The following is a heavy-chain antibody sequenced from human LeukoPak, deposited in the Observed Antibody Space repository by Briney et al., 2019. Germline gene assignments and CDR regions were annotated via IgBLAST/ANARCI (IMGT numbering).Heavy chain of an antibody. Sequence: SVKVSCKASGDTFSSYAISWVRQAPGQGLEWMGGIIPMYRSTNYAQNFQGRVTITADESTRTAYMALSSLTSEDTAIYYCARHGSAAAAGSFDYWGQRTLVTVSS. CDR2: IIPMYRST. CDR3: ARHGSAAAAGSFDY. V-gene: IGHV1-69*13. J-gene: IGHJ4*02. D-gene: IGHD6-13*01. CDR1: GDTFSSYA.